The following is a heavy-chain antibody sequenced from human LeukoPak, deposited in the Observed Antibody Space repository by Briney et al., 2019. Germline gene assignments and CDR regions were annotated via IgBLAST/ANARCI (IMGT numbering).Heavy chain of an antibody. CDR3: ARANGQLWTTPDY. Sequence: PGRSLRLACAASGFTFSSYGMHWVRQPQGEGLEWVAVISYDGSKKSSAVSVKGRFTISRDNSKNTLYLQMNSLRPEDTAVYFCARANGQLWTTPDYWGQGTLVTISS. D-gene: IGHD5-18*01. CDR2: ISYDGSKK. V-gene: IGHV3-30*03. J-gene: IGHJ4*02. CDR1: GFTFSSYG.